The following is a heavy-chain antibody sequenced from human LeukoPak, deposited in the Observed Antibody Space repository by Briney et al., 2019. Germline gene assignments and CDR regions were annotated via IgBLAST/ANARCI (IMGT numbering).Heavy chain of an antibody. D-gene: IGHD3-10*01. J-gene: IGHJ4*02. V-gene: IGHV3-30*04. CDR1: GFTFSSYA. CDR3: ARGSGNFDY. Sequence: GRSLRLSCAASGFTFSSYAMHWVRQAPGKGLEWVAVISYDGSNKYYADSVKGRFTISRDNSKNTLYLQMNSLRAEDTAVYYCARGSGNFDYWGQGTLVTVSS. CDR2: ISYDGSNK.